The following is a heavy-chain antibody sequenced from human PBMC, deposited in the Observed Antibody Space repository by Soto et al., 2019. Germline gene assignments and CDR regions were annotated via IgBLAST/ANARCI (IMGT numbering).Heavy chain of an antibody. Sequence: PSETLSLTCAVYGGSFSGYYWSWIRPPPGKGLEWIGEINHSGSTNYKPSLKSRVTISVDTSKNQFSLKLSSVTAADTAVYYCARGLGFPMAARLTMLPPNGMDVWGQGTTVTVSS. CDR2: INHSGST. J-gene: IGHJ6*02. V-gene: IGHV4-34*01. CDR3: ARGLGFPMAARLTMLPPNGMDV. CDR1: GGSFSGYY. D-gene: IGHD6-6*01.